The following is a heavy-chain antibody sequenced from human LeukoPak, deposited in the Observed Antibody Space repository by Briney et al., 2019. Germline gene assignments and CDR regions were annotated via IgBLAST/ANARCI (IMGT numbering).Heavy chain of an antibody. Sequence: GASVKVSCTSSGYTFTCYYMHWVRQAPGQGLEWMGWINPNSGGTNYAQKLQGRVTMTTDTSTSTAYMELRSLRSDDTAVYYCAGEGGGDWYFQHWGQGTLVTVSS. CDR1: GYTFTCYY. J-gene: IGHJ1*01. D-gene: IGHD2-21*02. V-gene: IGHV1-2*02. CDR2: INPNSGGT. CDR3: AGEGGGDWYFQH.